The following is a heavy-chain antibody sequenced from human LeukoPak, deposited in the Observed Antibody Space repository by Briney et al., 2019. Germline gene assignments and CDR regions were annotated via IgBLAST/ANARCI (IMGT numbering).Heavy chain of an antibody. V-gene: IGHV3-33*08. CDR3: ARGHYDGGGYYRFDY. CDR2: IWSNGQNK. Sequence: QPGGSLRLSCAASGFTFSTYAMTWVRQAPGRGLEWVAVIWSNGQNKFYAESVKGRLTISRDNSKNTLYLQMDSLRAEDTALYYCARGHYDGGGYYRFDYWGQGTLVTVSS. J-gene: IGHJ4*02. D-gene: IGHD3-22*01. CDR1: GFTFSTYA.